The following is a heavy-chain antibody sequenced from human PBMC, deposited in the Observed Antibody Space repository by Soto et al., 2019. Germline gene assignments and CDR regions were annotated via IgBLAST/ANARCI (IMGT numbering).Heavy chain of an antibody. D-gene: IGHD1-26*01. CDR3: ARTRIVGATSNYYYGMDV. J-gene: IGHJ6*02. CDR2: IIPIFGTA. CDR1: GGTFSSYA. V-gene: IGHV1-69*01. Sequence: QVQLVQSGAEVKKPGSSVKVSCKASGGTFSSYAIRWVRQAPGQGLEWMGGIIPIFGTANYAQKFQGRVTITADESTSTAYMELSSLRSEDTAVYYCARTRIVGATSNYYYGMDVWGQVTTVTVSS.